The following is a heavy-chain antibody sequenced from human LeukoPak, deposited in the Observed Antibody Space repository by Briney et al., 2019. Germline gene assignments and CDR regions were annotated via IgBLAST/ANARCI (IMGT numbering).Heavy chain of an antibody. CDR1: GDSINDYY. V-gene: IGHV4-59*01. D-gene: IGHD3-10*01. J-gene: IGHJ5*02. CDR2: IYYSGST. Sequence: SETLSLTCTVSGDSINDYYWSWIRQPPGKGLEWIGYIYYSGSTNYNPSLKSRVTISVDTSKNQFSLKLSSVTAADTAVYYCAAGSGSYYNNWFDPWGQGTLVTVSS. CDR3: AAGSGSYYNNWFDP.